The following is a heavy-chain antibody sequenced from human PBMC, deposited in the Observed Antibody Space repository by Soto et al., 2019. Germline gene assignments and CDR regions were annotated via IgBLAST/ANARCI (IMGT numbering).Heavy chain of an antibody. V-gene: IGHV3-53*01. D-gene: IGHD3-10*01. CDR3: ANSPGGGGY. CDR2: IYSGGYT. CDR1: GFTVSNNY. J-gene: IGHJ4*02. Sequence: EVQLVESGGGLIQPGGSLRLSCAISGFTVSNNYMSWVRQAPGKGLEGVSVIYSGGYTAYGDSVKGRFTISRDNSKNTLYCQMKSLGAGDAAVFFWANSPGGGGYWGQGTLVTVSS.